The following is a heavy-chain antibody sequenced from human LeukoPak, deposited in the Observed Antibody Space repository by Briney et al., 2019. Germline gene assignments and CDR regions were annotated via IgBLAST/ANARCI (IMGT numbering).Heavy chain of an antibody. V-gene: IGHV4-59*01. CDR1: GVSISSYY. Sequence: MSSETLSLTCTVSGVSISSYYWSWIRQPPGKGLEWIGYIYYSGSTNYNPSLKSRVTISVDTSKNQFSLKLSSVTAADTAVYYCARGVYHDAFDIWGQGTMVTVSS. CDR2: IYYSGST. D-gene: IGHD2-2*01. J-gene: IGHJ3*02. CDR3: ARGVYHDAFDI.